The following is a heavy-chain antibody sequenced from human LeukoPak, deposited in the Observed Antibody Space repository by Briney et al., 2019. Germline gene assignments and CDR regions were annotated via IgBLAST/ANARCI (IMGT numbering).Heavy chain of an antibody. J-gene: IGHJ6*02. CDR2: ISGSGGST. CDR3: AWAPVPDPYYYYGMDV. D-gene: IGHD2-2*01. CDR1: GFTFSSYA. Sequence: PGGSLRLSCAASGFTFSSYAMSRVRQAPGKGLEWVSAISGSGGSTYYADSVKGRFTISRDNSKNTLYLQMNGLRAEDTAVYYCAWAPVPDPYYYYGMDVWGQGTTVTVSS. V-gene: IGHV3-23*01.